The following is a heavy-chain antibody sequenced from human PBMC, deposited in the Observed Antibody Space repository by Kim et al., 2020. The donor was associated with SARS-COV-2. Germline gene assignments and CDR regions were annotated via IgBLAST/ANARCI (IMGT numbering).Heavy chain of an antibody. J-gene: IGHJ6*02. CDR3: ARGIQVGAAHYYYYRMDV. CDR2: IYYSGST. Sequence: SETLYLTCTVSGGSISSGGNYWSWIRQHPGKGLEWIGYIYYSGSTYYNPSLKNRVTISVDTSKNKFSLKLSSVTAADTAVYYCARGIQVGAAHYYYYRMDVWGQGATVTVSS. CDR1: GGSISSGGNY. V-gene: IGHV4-31*02. D-gene: IGHD2-15*01.